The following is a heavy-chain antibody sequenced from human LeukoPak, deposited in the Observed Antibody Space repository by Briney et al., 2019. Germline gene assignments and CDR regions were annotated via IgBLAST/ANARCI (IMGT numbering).Heavy chain of an antibody. Sequence: GGSLGLSCAASGFTFSSSWMHWARHAPGKGLVWVSRINTDGSRTDHADSVKGRFTISRDNAKDTLYLQMSSLRAEDTAVYYCVRGFGGRTDSWGQGTEVTVST. CDR2: INTDGSRT. CDR3: VRGFGGRTDS. CDR1: GFTFSSSW. D-gene: IGHD2-15*01. J-gene: IGHJ5*01. V-gene: IGHV3-74*01.